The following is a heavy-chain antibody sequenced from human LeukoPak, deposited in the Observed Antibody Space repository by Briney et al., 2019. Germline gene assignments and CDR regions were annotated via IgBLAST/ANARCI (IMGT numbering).Heavy chain of an antibody. CDR2: IWYDGSNK. J-gene: IGHJ4*02. Sequence: GGSLRLSCAASGFTFSSYGMHWVRQAPGKGLEWVAVIWYDGSNKYYADSVKGRFTISRDNPKNTLYLQMNSLRAEDTAVYYCAREGPDSSGYYATRNPFDYWGQGTLVTVSS. CDR3: AREGPDSSGYYATRNPFDY. CDR1: GFTFSSYG. D-gene: IGHD3-22*01. V-gene: IGHV3-33*01.